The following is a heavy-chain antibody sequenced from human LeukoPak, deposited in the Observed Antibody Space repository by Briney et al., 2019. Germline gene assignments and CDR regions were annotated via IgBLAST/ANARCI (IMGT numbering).Heavy chain of an antibody. Sequence: GGCLRLSCAAAGFTFGIYWVHWVRQAPRKGLVWVSHINTDASSTNYAGSVKGRFTISTDNAKNTLYLQMNSLRAEDTAVYYCARDLTYCSGGSCHPSPIDFWGQGTLVSVCS. J-gene: IGHJ4*02. V-gene: IGHV3-74*01. D-gene: IGHD2-15*01. CDR3: ARDLTYCSGGSCHPSPIDF. CDR2: INTDASST. CDR1: GFTFGIYW.